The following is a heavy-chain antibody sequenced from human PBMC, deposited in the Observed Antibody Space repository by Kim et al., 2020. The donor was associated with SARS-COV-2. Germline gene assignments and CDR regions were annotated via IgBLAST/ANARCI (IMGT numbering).Heavy chain of an antibody. V-gene: IGHV4-34*01. CDR3: ARGPQWLVPFDY. D-gene: IGHD6-19*01. Sequence: SETLSLTCAVYGGSFSGYYWSWIRQLPGKGLEWIGEINHSGSTNYNPSLKRRVTISVDTSKNQFSLKLSSVTAADTAVYYCARGPQWLVPFDYWGQGTLVTVSS. CDR1: GGSFSGYY. CDR2: INHSGST. J-gene: IGHJ4*02.